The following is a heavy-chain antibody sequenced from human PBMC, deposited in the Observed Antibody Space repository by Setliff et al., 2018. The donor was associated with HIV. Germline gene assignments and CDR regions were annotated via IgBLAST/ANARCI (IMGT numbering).Heavy chain of an antibody. CDR2: INYRGNT. D-gene: IGHD3-10*01. J-gene: IGHJ6*03. CDR1: GGSISTSRYY. V-gene: IGHV4-39*01. Sequence: SSETLSLTCTVSGGSISTSRYYWGWIRQPPGKGLEWIGSINYRGNTYYNPSLKSRAAISVDTSKNQTSLKLSSVTAADTAVYYCASLDGSESPYIYYYYMDVWGKGTAVTVSS. CDR3: ASLDGSESPYIYYYYMDV.